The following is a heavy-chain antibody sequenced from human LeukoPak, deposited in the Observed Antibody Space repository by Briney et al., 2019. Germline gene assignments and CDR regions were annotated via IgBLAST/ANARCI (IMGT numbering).Heavy chain of an antibody. J-gene: IGHJ4*02. CDR1: GFSFSWYR. D-gene: IGHD6-19*01. CDR3: ARDRGGSGPTTTDL. Sequence: GGSLRLSCAAPGFSFSWYRMHWVRRVPGKGLVWVSRINSDGSGTIYAEDLKGRFTTSRDNAKNTLYLQMNSLRADDTAVYYCARDRGGSGPTTTDLWGQGTLVTVSS. V-gene: IGHV3-74*01. CDR2: INSDGSGT.